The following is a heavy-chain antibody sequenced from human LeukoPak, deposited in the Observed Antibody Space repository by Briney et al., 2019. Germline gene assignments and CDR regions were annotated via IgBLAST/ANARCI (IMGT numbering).Heavy chain of an antibody. Sequence: GRSLRLSCAASGFTFDDYAMRWVRQAPGKGLEWVSGISWNSGSIGYADSVKGRFTISRDNAKNSLYLQMNSLRAEDTALYYCAKDKIGEPPYYFDYWGQGTLVTVSS. V-gene: IGHV3-9*01. CDR3: AKDKIGEPPYYFDY. CDR2: ISWNSGSI. CDR1: GFTFDDYA. D-gene: IGHD3-10*01. J-gene: IGHJ4*02.